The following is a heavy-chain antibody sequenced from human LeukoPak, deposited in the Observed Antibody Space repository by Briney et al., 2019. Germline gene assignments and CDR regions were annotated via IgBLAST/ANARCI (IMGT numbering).Heavy chain of an antibody. D-gene: IGHD6-19*01. V-gene: IGHV4-59*01. CDR3: ARDLYSSGWFLPWFDP. CDR2: IYYSGST. CDR1: GGSISSYY. J-gene: IGHJ5*02. Sequence: SETLSLTCTVSGGSISSYYWSWIRQPPGKGLEWIGYIYYSGSTNYNPSLKSRVTISVDTSKNQFSLKLSSVTAADTAVYYCARDLYSSGWFLPWFDPWGQGTLVTVSS.